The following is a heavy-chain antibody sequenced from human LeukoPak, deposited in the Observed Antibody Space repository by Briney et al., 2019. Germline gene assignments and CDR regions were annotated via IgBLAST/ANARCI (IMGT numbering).Heavy chain of an antibody. Sequence: AGGSLRLSCAASGFTVSNSYMSWVRQAPGKGLEWVSAITGSGGSTYYADSVKGRFTISRDNSKNTLYLQMNSLRAEDTAVYYCAKVWELLGIDYWGQGTLVTVSS. J-gene: IGHJ4*02. CDR2: ITGSGGST. V-gene: IGHV3-23*01. D-gene: IGHD1-26*01. CDR3: AKVWELLGIDY. CDR1: GFTVSNSY.